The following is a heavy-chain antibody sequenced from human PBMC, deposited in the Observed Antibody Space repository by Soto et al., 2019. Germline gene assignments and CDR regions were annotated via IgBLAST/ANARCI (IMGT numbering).Heavy chain of an antibody. Sequence: PGGSLRLSCAASGFTFSSYSMNWVRQAPGKGLEWVSYISSSSSTIYYADPVKGRFTISRDNAKNSLYLQMNSLRDEDTAVYYCARDPTAGDYVWGSYPPGYYYYGMDVWGQGTTVTVSS. V-gene: IGHV3-48*02. CDR1: GFTFSSYS. CDR2: ISSSSSTI. D-gene: IGHD3-16*02. CDR3: ARDPTAGDYVWGSYPPGYYYYGMDV. J-gene: IGHJ6*02.